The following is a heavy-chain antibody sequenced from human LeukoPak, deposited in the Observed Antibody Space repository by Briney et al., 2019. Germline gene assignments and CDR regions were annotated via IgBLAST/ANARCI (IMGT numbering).Heavy chain of an antibody. CDR1: GFTFSHYA. V-gene: IGHV3-64*01. CDR2: ISSNGGST. CDR3: ARDPITVSVGAFDI. Sequence: AGSLRLSCAASGFTFSHYAMHWVRQAPGKGLEYVSAISSNGGSTYYANSVKGRFTISRDNSKNTLYLQMGSLRAEDMGVYYCARDPITVSVGAFDIWGQGTMVIVSS. D-gene: IGHD2-2*01. J-gene: IGHJ3*02.